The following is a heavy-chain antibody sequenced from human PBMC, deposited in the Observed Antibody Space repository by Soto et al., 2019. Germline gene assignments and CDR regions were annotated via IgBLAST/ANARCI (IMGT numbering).Heavy chain of an antibody. D-gene: IGHD2-21*02. CDR2: IYWDDDK. Sequence: QITLKESGPTLVKLTQTLTLTCTFSGFSLNTRGVGVGWIRQPPGKALEWLALIYWDDDKRYSPSLKSRLTITKDTSKNQVVLTMTNMDPVDTATYYCAHRQTYCGGDCYSGFDYWGQGTLVTVSS. CDR3: AHRQTYCGGDCYSGFDY. J-gene: IGHJ4*02. V-gene: IGHV2-5*02. CDR1: GFSLNTRGVG.